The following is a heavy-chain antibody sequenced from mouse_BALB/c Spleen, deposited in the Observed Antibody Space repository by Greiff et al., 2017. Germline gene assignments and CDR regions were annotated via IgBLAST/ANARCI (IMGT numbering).Heavy chain of an antibody. CDR1: GYSFTSYW. Sequence: VQLQQSGPQLVRPGASVKISCKASGYSFTSYWMHWVKQRPGQGLEWIGMIDPSDSETRLNQKFKDKATLTVDKSSSTAYMQLSSPTSEDSAVYYCARDYYGKGNYWGQGTTLTVSS. CDR3: ARDYYGKGNY. D-gene: IGHD1-1*01. V-gene: IGHV1S126*01. CDR2: IDPSDSET. J-gene: IGHJ2*01.